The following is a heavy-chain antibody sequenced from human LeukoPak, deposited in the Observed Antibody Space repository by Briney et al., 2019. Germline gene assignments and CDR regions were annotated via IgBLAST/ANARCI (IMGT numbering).Heavy chain of an antibody. CDR2: INHSGST. CDR1: GGSFSGYY. D-gene: IGHD2-2*01. Sequence: MPSETLSLTCAVYGGSFSGYYWSWIRQPPGKGLEWIGEINHSGSTYYNPSLKSRVTISVDRSKNQFSLKLSSVTAADTAVYYCARVRGYCSSTSCYVPFGALVGQDWYFDLWGRGTLVTVSS. J-gene: IGHJ2*01. V-gene: IGHV4-34*01. CDR3: ARVRGYCSSTSCYVPFGALVGQDWYFDL.